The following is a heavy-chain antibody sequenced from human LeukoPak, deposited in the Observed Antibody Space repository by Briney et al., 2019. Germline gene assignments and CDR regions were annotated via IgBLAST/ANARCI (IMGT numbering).Heavy chain of an antibody. CDR2: INWNGGST. CDR3: ARGPTRYYYDSSGYYYSEYFQH. D-gene: IGHD3-22*01. J-gene: IGHJ1*01. Sequence: GGSLRLSCAASGFTFDDYGMSWVRQAPGKGLEWVSGINWNGGSTGYADSVKGRFTISRDNAKNPLYLQMNSLRAEDTALYYCARGPTRYYYDSSGYYYSEYFQHWGQGTLVTVSS. V-gene: IGHV3-20*04. CDR1: GFTFDDYG.